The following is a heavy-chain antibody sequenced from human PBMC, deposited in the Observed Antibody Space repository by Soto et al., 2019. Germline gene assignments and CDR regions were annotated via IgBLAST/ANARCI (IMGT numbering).Heavy chain of an antibody. CDR1: GGSISSSSYY. CDR3: TVDGYRFDY. V-gene: IGHV4-39*01. D-gene: IGHD5-12*01. CDR2: IYYSGST. J-gene: IGHJ4*02. Sequence: SETLSLTCTVSGGSISSSSYYWGWIRQPPGKGLEWIGSIYYSGSTYYNPSLKSRVTISVDTSKNQFSLKLSSVTAADTAVYYRTVDGYRFDYCGQGTLVTVYS.